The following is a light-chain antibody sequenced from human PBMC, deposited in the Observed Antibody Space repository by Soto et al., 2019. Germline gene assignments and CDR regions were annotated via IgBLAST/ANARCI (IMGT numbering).Light chain of an antibody. J-gene: IGKJ2*01. CDR1: QGISSY. Sequence: DIQLTQSPSFLSASVGDRVTITCRASQGISSYLAWYQQEPGKAPKLLIYAASTLQSGVPSRFRGSGSGTEFTLTISSLQPEDFATYYCQQFNSFPVTFGQGTKLEIK. V-gene: IGKV1-9*01. CDR2: AAS. CDR3: QQFNSFPVT.